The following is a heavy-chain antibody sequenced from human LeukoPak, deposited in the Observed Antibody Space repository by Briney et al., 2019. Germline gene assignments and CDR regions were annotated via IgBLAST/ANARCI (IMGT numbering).Heavy chain of an antibody. J-gene: IGHJ4*02. V-gene: IGHV4-59*01. D-gene: IGHD3-16*01. Sequence: SETLSLTCTVSGGSISSYYWSWIRQPPGKGLEWIGYIYYSGSTNYNPSLKSRVTISVDTSKNQFSLKLSSVTAADTAVYYCAREVPPYWGSHSLDYWGQGTLVTVSS. CDR1: GGSISSYY. CDR2: IYYSGST. CDR3: AREVPPYWGSHSLDY.